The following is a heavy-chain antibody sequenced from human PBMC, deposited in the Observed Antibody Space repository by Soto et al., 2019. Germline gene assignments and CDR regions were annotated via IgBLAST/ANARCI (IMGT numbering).Heavy chain of an antibody. CDR2: INPNSGGT. Sequence: ASVKVSCKASGYTFTGYYIHWVRQAPGQGLEWMGRINPNSGGTNYEQNFQGRVTMTRDTSISTAYMELSSLRYDDTAVYYCASAKILDGYCSGGSCAHFDYWGQGTLVTVSS. D-gene: IGHD2-15*01. CDR3: ASAKILDGYCSGGSCAHFDY. V-gene: IGHV1-2*02. J-gene: IGHJ4*02. CDR1: GYTFTGYY.